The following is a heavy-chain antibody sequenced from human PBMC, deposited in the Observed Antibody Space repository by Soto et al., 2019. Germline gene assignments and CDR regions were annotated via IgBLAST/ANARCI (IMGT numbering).Heavy chain of an antibody. CDR3: AREVNSSGYYLDY. J-gene: IGHJ4*02. V-gene: IGHV3-33*01. Sequence: QVQLVESGGGVVQPGRSLRLSCAASGFTFSSYGMHWVRQAPGKGLEWVAVIWYDGSNKYYADSVKGRFTISRDNSKNTLYLQMNSLRDEETVVYYCAREVNSSGYYLDYWGQGTLVTVSS. D-gene: IGHD3-22*01. CDR1: GFTFSSYG. CDR2: IWYDGSNK.